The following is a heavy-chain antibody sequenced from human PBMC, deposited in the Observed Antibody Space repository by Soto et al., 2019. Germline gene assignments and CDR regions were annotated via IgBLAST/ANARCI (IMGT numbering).Heavy chain of an antibody. CDR3: ARDMAAADVYYYGMDV. CDR2: INAGNGNT. CDR1: GYTFTSYA. J-gene: IGHJ6*02. Sequence: GASVKVSCKASGYTFTSYAMHWVRQAPGQRLEWMGWINAGNGNTKYSQKFQGRVTITRDTSASTAYMELSSLRSEDTAAYYCARDMAAADVYYYGMDVWGQGTTVTVSS. V-gene: IGHV1-3*01. D-gene: IGHD6-13*01.